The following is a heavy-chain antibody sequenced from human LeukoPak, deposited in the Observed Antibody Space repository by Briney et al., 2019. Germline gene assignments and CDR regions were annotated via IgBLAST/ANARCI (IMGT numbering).Heavy chain of an antibody. Sequence: GGSLRLSCAASGFTFSSYAMHWVRQVPGKGLEYVSAISSSGGSTYYANSVKGRFTISRDNSKNTLYLQMGSLRTEDMAIYYCARGPDVVLVSHWSFLWGQGTLVTVSS. V-gene: IGHV3-64*01. CDR1: GFTFSSYA. D-gene: IGHD2-8*02. J-gene: IGHJ5*02. CDR2: ISSSGGST. CDR3: ARGPDVVLVSHWSFL.